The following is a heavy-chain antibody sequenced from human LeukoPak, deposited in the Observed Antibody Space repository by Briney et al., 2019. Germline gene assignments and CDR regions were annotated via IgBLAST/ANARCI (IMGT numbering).Heavy chain of an antibody. CDR2: INHSGST. V-gene: IGHV4-34*01. D-gene: IGHD3-3*01. CDR1: GGSFGGYY. J-gene: IGHJ6*03. CDR3: VTSPSYDFWSGPGGGYMDV. Sequence: SETLSLTCAVYGGSFGGYYWSWIRQPPGKGLEWIGEINHSGSTNYNPSLKSRVTISVDTSKNQFSLKLSSVTAADTAVYYCVTSPSYDFWSGPGGGYMDVWGKGTTVTVSS.